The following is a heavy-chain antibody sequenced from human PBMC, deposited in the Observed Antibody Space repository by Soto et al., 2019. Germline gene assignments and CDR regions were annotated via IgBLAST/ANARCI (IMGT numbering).Heavy chain of an antibody. J-gene: IGHJ6*02. D-gene: IGHD2-2*01. Sequence: SETLSLTCTVSGDSINNYYWSWVRQHPGKGLEWIGYIYSSGVTKYNSSLKSRLTISIDTSKSQFSLRLDSVTAADTAVYYCARSQYFYYGMNVWGQGTPVTVS. CDR2: IYSSGVT. CDR3: ARSQYFYYGMNV. V-gene: IGHV4-59*01. CDR1: GDSINNYY.